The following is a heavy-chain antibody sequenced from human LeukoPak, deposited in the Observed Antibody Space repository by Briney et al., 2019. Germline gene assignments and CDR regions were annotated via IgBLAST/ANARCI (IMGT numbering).Heavy chain of an antibody. CDR3: ARGIMITFGGVIAPNWFDP. V-gene: IGHV1-2*02. CDR1: GYTFTGYY. Sequence: ASVKVSCKASGYTFTGYYMHWVRQAPGQGLEWMGWINPNSGGTNYAQKFQGRVTMTRDTSISTAYTELSRLRSDDTTVYYCARGIMITFGGVIAPNWFDPWGQGTLVTVSS. D-gene: IGHD3-16*02. J-gene: IGHJ5*02. CDR2: INPNSGGT.